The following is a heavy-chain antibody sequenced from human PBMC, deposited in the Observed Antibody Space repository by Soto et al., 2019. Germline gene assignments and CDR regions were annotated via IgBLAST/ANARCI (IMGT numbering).Heavy chain of an antibody. CDR3: ARDRGYDAHDYYYKAMDV. V-gene: IGHV3-21*01. J-gene: IGHJ6*02. CDR2: IRGFSPYT. Sequence: EVQLVESGGGLVKPGGSLRLSCVASGFTFRTYTMNWVRQAPGKGLEWVSGIRGFSPYTFYSESVKGRFTISRDNAKNSLSLQINSLRAEDSAVYYCARDRGYDAHDYYYKAMDVWGQGTTVTVSS. CDR1: GFTFRTYT. D-gene: IGHD2-15*01.